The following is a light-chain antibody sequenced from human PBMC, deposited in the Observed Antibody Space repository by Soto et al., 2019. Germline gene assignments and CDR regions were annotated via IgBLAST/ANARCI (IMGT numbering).Light chain of an antibody. CDR2: KAS. J-gene: IGKJ1*01. V-gene: IGKV1-5*03. Sequence: DIQMTQSPSTLSASVGDRVTITCRASQSISSWLAWYQQKPGKAPKLLIYKASSLGSGVPSRFSGSRSGTEFTLTISSLPPDEFATYYCQQYNSYPWTFGQGTKVEIK. CDR3: QQYNSYPWT. CDR1: QSISSW.